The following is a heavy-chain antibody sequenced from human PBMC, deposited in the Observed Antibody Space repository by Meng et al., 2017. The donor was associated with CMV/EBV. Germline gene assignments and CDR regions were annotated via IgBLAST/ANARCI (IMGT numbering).Heavy chain of an antibody. CDR3: ARGLGRFLEWLPHFDY. CDR2: ISYDGSNK. D-gene: IGHD3-3*01. V-gene: IGHV3-30-3*01. Sequence: GESLKISCAASGFTFSSYAMHWVRQAPGKGLEWVAVISYDGSNKYYADSVKGRFTISRDNSKNTLYLQMNSLRAEDTAVYYCARGLGRFLEWLPHFDYWGQGTLVTVSS. J-gene: IGHJ4*02. CDR1: GFTFSSYA.